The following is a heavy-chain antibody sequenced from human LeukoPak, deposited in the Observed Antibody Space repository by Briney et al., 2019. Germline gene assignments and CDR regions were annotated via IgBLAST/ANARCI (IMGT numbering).Heavy chain of an antibody. V-gene: IGHV1-8*01. CDR1: GYTFTSYD. Sequence: ASVKVTCKASGYTFTSYDINWVRQATGQGLEWMGWMNPNSGNTGYAQKFQGRVTMTRNTSISTAYMELSSLRSEDTAVYYCARGYGSGSHVEYYFDYWGQGTLVTVSS. D-gene: IGHD3-10*01. CDR2: MNPNSGNT. CDR3: ARGYGSGSHVEYYFDY. J-gene: IGHJ4*02.